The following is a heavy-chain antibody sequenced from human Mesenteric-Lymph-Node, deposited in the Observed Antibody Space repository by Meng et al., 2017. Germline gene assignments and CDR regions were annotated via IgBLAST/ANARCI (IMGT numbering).Heavy chain of an antibody. V-gene: IGHV3-11*04. D-gene: IGHD4-17*01. CDR1: GFTFSDYY. CDR3: ARSTVTTTILSYYYGMDV. Sequence: GESLKISCAASGFTFSDYYMSWIRQAPGKGLEWVSYISSSGSTIYYADSVKGRFTISRDNAKNSLYLQMNSLRAEDTAVYYCARSTVTTTILSYYYGMDVWGQGTTVTVSS. J-gene: IGHJ6*02. CDR2: ISSSGSTI.